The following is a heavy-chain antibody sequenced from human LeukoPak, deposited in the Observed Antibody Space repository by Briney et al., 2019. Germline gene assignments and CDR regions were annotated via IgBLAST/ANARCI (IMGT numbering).Heavy chain of an antibody. Sequence: ERSLRLSCAASGFTFRDHGMHWVRQAPGKGLQWVANIWYDGRNEYYADSVKGRFTISRDNSKNTLYLQMNSLGAEDTAVYYCARDGHDAIYFDSWGQGTLVTVSS. CDR1: GFTFRDHG. D-gene: IGHD1-1*01. J-gene: IGHJ4*02. CDR3: ARDGHDAIYFDS. V-gene: IGHV3-33*01. CDR2: IWYDGRNE.